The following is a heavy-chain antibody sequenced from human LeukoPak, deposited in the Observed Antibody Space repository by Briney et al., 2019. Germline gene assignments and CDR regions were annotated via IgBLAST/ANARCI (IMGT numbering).Heavy chain of an antibody. CDR1: GFTFSSYW. Sequence: GGSLRLSCAASGFTFSSYWTHWVRQAPGKGLVWVSRINSDGSSTSYADSVKGRFTISRDNAKNTLYLQMNSLRAEDTAVYYCAKLISGYLLDAFDIWGQGTMVTVSS. V-gene: IGHV3-74*01. CDR3: AKLISGYLLDAFDI. CDR2: INSDGSST. J-gene: IGHJ3*02. D-gene: IGHD3-22*01.